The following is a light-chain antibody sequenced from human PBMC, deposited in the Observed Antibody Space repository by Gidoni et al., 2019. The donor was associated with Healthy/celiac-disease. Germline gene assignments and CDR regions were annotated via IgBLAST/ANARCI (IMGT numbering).Light chain of an antibody. Sequence: EIVLTQSPATLSLSPEERATRSCRASQSVSSYLAWYQQNPGQAPRLLIYDAPNRATGIPARCSGSGSGTAVTLTISSLEPEDFAVYYCQQRCNWPPVTFGQGTRLEIK. CDR3: QQRCNWPPVT. CDR2: DAP. J-gene: IGKJ5*01. V-gene: IGKV3-11*01. CDR1: QSVSSY.